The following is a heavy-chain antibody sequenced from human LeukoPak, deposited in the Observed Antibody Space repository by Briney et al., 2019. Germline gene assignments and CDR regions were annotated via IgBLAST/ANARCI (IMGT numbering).Heavy chain of an antibody. J-gene: IGHJ4*02. CDR2: INYTEST. V-gene: IGHV4-39*01. CDR3: ASPYVGDRHRGIDY. CDR1: GGSISTSLSY. Sequence: SETLSLTCTVSGGSISTSLSYWAWLRQPPGKGLEWIATINYTESTYCKPSLKSRLAISVDTSKDQFSLKLSSVTAADTAVYYCASPYVGDRHRGIDYWGRGTAVTVSS. D-gene: IGHD6-6*01.